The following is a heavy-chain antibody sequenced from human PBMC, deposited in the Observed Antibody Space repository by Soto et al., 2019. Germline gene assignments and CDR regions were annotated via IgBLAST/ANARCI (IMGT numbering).Heavy chain of an antibody. Sequence: AASVKVSCKASGGTFSSYAISWVRQAPGQGLEWMGGIIPIFGTANYAQKFQGRVTITADESTSTAYMELSSLRSEDTAVYYCAGALTIFGVVIRPLYGMDVWGQGTTVTVSS. V-gene: IGHV1-69*13. CDR1: GGTFSSYA. D-gene: IGHD3-3*01. CDR2: IIPIFGTA. CDR3: AGALTIFGVVIRPLYGMDV. J-gene: IGHJ6*02.